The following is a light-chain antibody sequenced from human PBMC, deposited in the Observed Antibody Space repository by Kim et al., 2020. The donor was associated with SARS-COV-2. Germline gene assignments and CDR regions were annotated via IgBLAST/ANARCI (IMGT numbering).Light chain of an antibody. Sequence: SSELTQDPAVSVALGQTVRITCQGDSLRRYYASWYQQKPGQAPVVVIYGKGNRPSGIPDRFSGSSSGNTASLTITGAQAEDEADYYCNSRDSSTNNLVFGGGTKLTVL. CDR1: SLRRYY. CDR2: GKG. CDR3: NSRDSSTNNLV. V-gene: IGLV3-19*01. J-gene: IGLJ2*01.